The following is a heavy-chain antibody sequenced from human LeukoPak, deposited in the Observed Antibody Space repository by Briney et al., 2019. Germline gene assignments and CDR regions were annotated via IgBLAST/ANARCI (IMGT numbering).Heavy chain of an antibody. D-gene: IGHD3-22*01. Sequence: GGSQRLSCTASGFIFNDAWMFWVRQAPGKGLEWVANIEQDGSEKYYVDSVKGRFTISRDNAKSSLYLQMNSLRAEDTAVYYCARDYPYYYDSSGSSYYFDYWGQGTLVTVSS. CDR1: GFIFNDAW. J-gene: IGHJ4*02. V-gene: IGHV3-7*03. CDR2: IEQDGSEK. CDR3: ARDYPYYYDSSGSSYYFDY.